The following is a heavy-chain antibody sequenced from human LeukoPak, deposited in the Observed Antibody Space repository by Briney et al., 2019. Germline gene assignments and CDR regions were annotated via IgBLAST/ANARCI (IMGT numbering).Heavy chain of an antibody. CDR2: MNPNSGNT. V-gene: IGHV1-8*01. J-gene: IGHJ4*02. Sequence: ASVKVSCKPSGYTFTSYDINWVRQATGQGLGWMGWMNPNSGNTGYAQKFQGRVTMTRNTSISTAYMELSSLRSEDTAVYYCARVAEWDQNDYWGQGTLVTVSS. CDR3: ARVAEWDQNDY. CDR1: GYTFTSYD. D-gene: IGHD1-26*01.